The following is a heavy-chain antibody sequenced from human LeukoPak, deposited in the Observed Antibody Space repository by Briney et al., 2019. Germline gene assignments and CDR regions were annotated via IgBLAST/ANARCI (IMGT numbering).Heavy chain of an antibody. CDR2: INPCSGNT. J-gene: IGHJ5*02. D-gene: IGHD2-21*01. Sequence: GASVKVSCKASGYTFTSYYMHWVRQAPGQGLEWMGLINPCSGNTNYAQKLQGRVTMTRDTSTSTDYMELSSLRSEDTAVYYCARDNSGEGSAWWFDPWGQGTLVTVSS. V-gene: IGHV1-46*01. CDR3: ARDNSGEGSAWWFDP. CDR1: GYTFTSYY.